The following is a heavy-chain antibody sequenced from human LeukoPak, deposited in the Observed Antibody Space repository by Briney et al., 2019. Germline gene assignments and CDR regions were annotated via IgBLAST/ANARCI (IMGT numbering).Heavy chain of an antibody. CDR2: FYYDGST. V-gene: IGHV4-59*01. D-gene: IGHD1-14*01. J-gene: IGHJ4*02. Sequence: SETLSLTCTVSGGSIINYYWSWIRQPPEKGLEWIGYFYYDGSTNYNPSLKSRVTMSVDTSKNQLSLKLSSVTAADTAVYYCARHPPATGRFDYWGQGTLGTVSS. CDR1: GGSIINYY. CDR3: ARHPPATGRFDY.